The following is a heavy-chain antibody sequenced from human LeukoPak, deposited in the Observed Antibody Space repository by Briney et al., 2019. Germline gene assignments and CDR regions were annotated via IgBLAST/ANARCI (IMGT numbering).Heavy chain of an antibody. CDR1: GFTFSSYG. V-gene: IGHV3-33*06. D-gene: IGHD3-3*01. CDR2: IWYDGSNK. Sequence: PGGSLRLSCAASGFTFSSYGMHWVRQAPGKGLEWVAVIWYDGSNKYYADSVKGRFTISRDNSKNTLDLQMNSLRAEDTAVYYCAKDLGDFWSGFDYWGQGTLVTVSS. J-gene: IGHJ4*02. CDR3: AKDLGDFWSGFDY.